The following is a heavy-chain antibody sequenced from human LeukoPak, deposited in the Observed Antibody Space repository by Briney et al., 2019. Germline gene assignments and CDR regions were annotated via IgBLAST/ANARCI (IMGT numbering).Heavy chain of an antibody. V-gene: IGHV1-46*01. CDR3: ARDQEGYYDSSGYVDY. Sequence: ASVEVSCKASGYTFTSYYMHWVRQAPGQGLEWMGIINPSGGSTTYAQKFQGRVTMTRDTSTSTVYMELSSLRSEDTAVYYCARDQEGYYDSSGYVDYWGQGTLVTVSS. CDR1: GYTFTSYY. CDR2: INPSGGST. D-gene: IGHD3-22*01. J-gene: IGHJ4*02.